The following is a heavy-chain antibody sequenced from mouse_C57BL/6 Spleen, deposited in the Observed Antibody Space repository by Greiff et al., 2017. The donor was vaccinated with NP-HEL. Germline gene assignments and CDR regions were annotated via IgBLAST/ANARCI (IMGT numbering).Heavy chain of an antibody. J-gene: IGHJ4*01. CDR3: ARDGGYYAMDY. Sequence: DVKLVESEGGLVQPGRSMKLSCTASGFTFSDYYMAWVRQVPEKGLEWVANINYDGSSTYYLDSLKSRFIISRDNAKNILYLQMSSLKSEDTATYYCARDGGYYAMDYWGQGTSVTVSS. V-gene: IGHV5-16*01. CDR2: INYDGSST. CDR1: GFTFSDYY.